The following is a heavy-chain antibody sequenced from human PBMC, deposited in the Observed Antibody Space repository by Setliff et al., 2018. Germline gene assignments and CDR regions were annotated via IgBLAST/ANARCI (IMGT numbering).Heavy chain of an antibody. J-gene: IGHJ6*02. D-gene: IGHD3-3*01. Sequence: SETLSLTCTVSGGSISSSSYYWGWIRQPPGKGLEWIGSIYYSGSTYYNPSLKSRITISVDTSKKQFSLKLSSVTAADTAVYYCAREKGDPNYNFWSGYYLYYYYGMDVWGQGTTVTVSS. CDR1: GGSISSSSYY. V-gene: IGHV4-39*07. CDR3: AREKGDPNYNFWSGYYLYYYYGMDV. CDR2: IYYSGST.